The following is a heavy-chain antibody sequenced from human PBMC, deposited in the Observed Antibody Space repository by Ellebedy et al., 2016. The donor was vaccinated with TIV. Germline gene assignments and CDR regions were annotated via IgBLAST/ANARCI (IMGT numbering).Heavy chain of an antibody. J-gene: IGHJ4*02. Sequence: PGGSLRLSCAASGFTFSTYSMNWVRQAPGKGLEWVSYISSSSTTIHYADSVKGRFTISRDNAKNSLYLQMNSLRGEDTAIYYCARDRVGAIRFDYWGQGTLVTVSS. D-gene: IGHD1-26*01. CDR2: ISSSSTTI. V-gene: IGHV3-48*01. CDR1: GFTFSTYS. CDR3: ARDRVGAIRFDY.